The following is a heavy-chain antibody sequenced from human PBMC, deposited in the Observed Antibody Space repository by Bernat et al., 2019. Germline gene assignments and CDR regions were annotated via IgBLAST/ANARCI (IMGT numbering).Heavy chain of an antibody. D-gene: IGHD6-19*01. V-gene: IGHV1-18*04. CDR3: ARSPGIAVAGTSLQH. Sequence: QVQLVQSGAEVKKPGASVKVSCKASGYTFTSYGISWVRQAPGQGLEWMGWISAYNGNTNYAQKPQGRVTMTTDTSTSTAYMELRSLRSDDTAVYDCARSPGIAVAGTSLQHWGRGTLVTVSS. J-gene: IGHJ1*01. CDR2: ISAYNGNT. CDR1: GYTFTSYG.